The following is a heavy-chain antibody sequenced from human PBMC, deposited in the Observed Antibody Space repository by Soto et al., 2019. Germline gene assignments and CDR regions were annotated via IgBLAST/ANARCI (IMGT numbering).Heavy chain of an antibody. J-gene: IGHJ4*02. CDR2: ISSSSSYT. CDR1: GLTLSDYY. D-gene: IGHD2-15*01. CDR3: ARDLYCSGGSCYSALYYFDY. V-gene: IGHV3-11*05. Sequence: GGSMRLSCAASGLTLSDYYMSWIRQAPGKGLEWVSYISSSSSYTNYADSVKGRFTISRDNAKNSLYLQMNSLRAEDTAAYYCARDLYCSGGSCYSALYYFDYWGQGTLVTVSS.